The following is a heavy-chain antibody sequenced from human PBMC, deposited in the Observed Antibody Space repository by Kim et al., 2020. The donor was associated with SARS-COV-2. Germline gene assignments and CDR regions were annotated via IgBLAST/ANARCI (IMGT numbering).Heavy chain of an antibody. CDR3: ARDRRGSRTVTTGTFDY. CDR2: IYYSGST. J-gene: IGHJ4*02. D-gene: IGHD4-17*01. V-gene: IGHV4-31*03. CDR1: GGSISSGGYY. Sequence: SETLSLTCTVSGGSISSGGYYWSWIRQHPGKGLEWIGYIYYSGSTYYNPSLKSRVTISVDTSKNQFSLKLSSVTAADTAVYYCARDRRGSRTVTTGTFDYWGQGTLVTVSS.